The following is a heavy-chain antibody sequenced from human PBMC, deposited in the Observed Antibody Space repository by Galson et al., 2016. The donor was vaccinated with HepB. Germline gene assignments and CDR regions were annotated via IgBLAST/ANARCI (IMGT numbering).Heavy chain of an antibody. CDR3: ARDYFWYYSAN. CDR1: GFTFGMYA. Sequence: SLRLSCAASGFTFGMYAMTWVRQAPGKGLEWVSSVSAGGDNTYYAESVKGQFTISRDNSKNTLYLQMNSPRAEDTAMYFCARDYFWYYSANWGQGTLVTVSS. J-gene: IGHJ4*02. V-gene: IGHV3-23*01. CDR2: VSAGGDNT. D-gene: IGHD3-10*01.